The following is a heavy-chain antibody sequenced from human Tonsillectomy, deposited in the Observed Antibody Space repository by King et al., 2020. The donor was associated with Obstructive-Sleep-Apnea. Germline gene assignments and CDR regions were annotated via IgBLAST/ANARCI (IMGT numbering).Heavy chain of an antibody. D-gene: IGHD3-10*01. CDR1: GFTFSSYG. J-gene: IGHJ4*02. Sequence: VQLVESGGGVVQPGRSLRLSCAASGFTFSSYGMHWVRQAPGKGLEWVAVISYDGSNKYYADSVKGRFTISRDNSKNTLYLQMNRLRAEDTVVYYCAKFYGLWFGELFPDYWGQGTLVTVSS. V-gene: IGHV3-30*18. CDR2: ISYDGSNK. CDR3: AKFYGLWFGELFPDY.